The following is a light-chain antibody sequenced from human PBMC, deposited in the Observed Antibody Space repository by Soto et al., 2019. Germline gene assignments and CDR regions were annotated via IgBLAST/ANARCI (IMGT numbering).Light chain of an antibody. Sequence: DVVMTQTPLSLSVAPGQPASISCKSSQSLLHITGETFLFWYLQKPGQSPQLLIYEVSTRVSGVPDRFSGSGSGTDFTLTISRLEPEDFAVYYCQQYSSPITFGQGTRLEIK. CDR2: EVS. J-gene: IGKJ5*01. V-gene: IGKV2-29*01. CDR1: QSLLHITGETF. CDR3: QQYSSPIT.